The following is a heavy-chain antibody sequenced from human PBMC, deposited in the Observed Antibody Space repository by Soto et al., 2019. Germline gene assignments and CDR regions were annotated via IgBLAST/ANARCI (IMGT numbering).Heavy chain of an antibody. J-gene: IGHJ4*02. CDR2: IWYDGSNK. D-gene: IGHD1-26*01. CDR3: ARDPEWEPDSEFGY. Sequence: GGSLRLSCAASGFTFSSYGMHWVRQAPGKGLEWVAVIWYDGSNKYYADSVKGRFTISRDNSKNTLYLQMNSLRAEDTAVYYCARDPEWEPDSEFGYWGQGTLVTVSS. V-gene: IGHV3-33*01. CDR1: GFTFSSYG.